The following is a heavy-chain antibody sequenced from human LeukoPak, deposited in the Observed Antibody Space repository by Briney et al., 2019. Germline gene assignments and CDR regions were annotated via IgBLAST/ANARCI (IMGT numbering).Heavy chain of an antibody. CDR3: ARAVDSSGFSCFQH. V-gene: IGHV4-38-2*02. J-gene: IGHJ1*01. CDR1: GHSIINSYY. D-gene: IGHD3-22*01. CDR2: IYHTGAT. Sequence: PSETLSLTCTVSGHSIINSYYWGWIRQPPWKGLEWIGSIYHTGATYYNPSLKSRVTISVDTSKNQFSLKLNSVTAADTAVYYCARAVDSSGFSCFQHWGQGTLVTVSS.